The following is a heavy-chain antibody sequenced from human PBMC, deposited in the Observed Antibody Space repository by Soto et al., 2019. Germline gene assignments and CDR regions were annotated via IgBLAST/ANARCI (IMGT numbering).Heavy chain of an antibody. CDR3: VRLIGNSWLDS. CDR1: GGSFSGYY. J-gene: IGHJ5*01. D-gene: IGHD2-8*01. CDR2: INHSGST. V-gene: IGHV4-34*01. Sequence: SETLSLTCAVYGGSFSGYYWTWIRQPPGTGLEWIGEINHSGSTNYNPSLKSRITISPDISNNQVSLHLNSVTPDDTAVYYCVRLIGNSWLDSWGQGTLVTVSS.